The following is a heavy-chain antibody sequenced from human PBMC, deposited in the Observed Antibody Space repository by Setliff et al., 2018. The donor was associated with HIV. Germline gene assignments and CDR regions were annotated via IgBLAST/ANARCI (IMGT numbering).Heavy chain of an antibody. CDR3: ARIGSGWSVGWFDP. V-gene: IGHV4-30-4*08. CDR1: GGSISSGDYY. CDR2: IYDSEST. D-gene: IGHD6-13*01. Sequence: PSETLSLTCTVSGGSISSGDYYWSWIRQPPGKGLEWTGNIYDSESTYYNPSLKSRVTISVDTSKNQFSLKLSSVTAADTAVYYCARIGSGWSVGWFDPWGQGTLVTVSS. J-gene: IGHJ5*02.